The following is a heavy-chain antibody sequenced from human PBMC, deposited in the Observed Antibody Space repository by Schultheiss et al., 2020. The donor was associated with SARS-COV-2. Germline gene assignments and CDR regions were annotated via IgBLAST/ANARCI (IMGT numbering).Heavy chain of an antibody. V-gene: IGHV4-4*07. J-gene: IGHJ5*02. CDR2: IYTSGST. Sequence: SETLSLTCTVSGGSISSYYWSWIRQPAGKGLEWIGRIYTSGSTNYNPSLKSRVTISVDTSKNQFSLTLSSVTAADTAVYYCARGRDCSGGSCQGDPWGQGTLVTVSS. CDR3: ARGRDCSGGSCQGDP. CDR1: GGSISSYY. D-gene: IGHD2-15*01.